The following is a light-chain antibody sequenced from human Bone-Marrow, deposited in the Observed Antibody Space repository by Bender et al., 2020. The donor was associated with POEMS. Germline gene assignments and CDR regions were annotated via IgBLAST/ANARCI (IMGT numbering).Light chain of an antibody. V-gene: IGLV2-8*01. CDR3: AVWDDSLNGWV. Sequence: QSALTQPPSASGSPGQSVTISCTGTSGDVGFYNYVSWYQQYPGRAPKLMIYEVTKRPSGVPDRFSGSRSGTSASLAISGLQSEDEADYYCAVWDDSLNGWVFGGGTKLTVL. CDR2: EVT. J-gene: IGLJ3*02. CDR1: SGDVGFYNY.